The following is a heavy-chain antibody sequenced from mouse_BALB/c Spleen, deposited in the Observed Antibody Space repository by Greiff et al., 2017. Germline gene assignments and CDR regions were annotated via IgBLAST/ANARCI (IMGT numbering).Heavy chain of an antibody. CDR2: ISSGSSTI. CDR1: GFTFSSFG. D-gene: IGHD1-1*01. CDR3: ARTPPYYGSYYFDY. Sequence: EVKLMESGGGLVQPGGSRKLSCAASGFTFSSFGMHWVRQAPEKGLEWVAYISSGSSTIYYADTVKVRFTISRDNPKNTLFLQMTSLRSEDTAMYYCARTPPYYGSYYFDYWGQGTTLTVSS. J-gene: IGHJ2*01. V-gene: IGHV5-17*02.